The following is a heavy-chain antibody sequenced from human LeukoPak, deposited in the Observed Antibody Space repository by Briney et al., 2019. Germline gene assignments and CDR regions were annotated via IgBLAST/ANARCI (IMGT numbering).Heavy chain of an antibody. CDR1: GGSISSGGYY. D-gene: IGHD3-22*01. CDR2: IYYSGST. J-gene: IGHJ4*02. Sequence: SETLSLTCSVSGGSISSGGYYWSWIRQHPGKGLEWIGYIYYSGSTYYNPSLKSRVTISVDTSRNQFYLKLSSVTAADTALYYCAKGRRRADYYDSSGYYLRSAYFDYWGQGTLVTVSS. CDR3: AKGRRRADYYDSSGYYLRSAYFDY. V-gene: IGHV4-31*03.